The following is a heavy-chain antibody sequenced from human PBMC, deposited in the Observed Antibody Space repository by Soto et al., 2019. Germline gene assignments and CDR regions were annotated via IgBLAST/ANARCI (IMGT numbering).Heavy chain of an antibody. J-gene: IGHJ4*02. CDR1: GGSFSSYA. Sequence: QVQLVQSGAEVKKPGSSVKVSCKASGGSFSSYAISWVRQAPGQGLEWMGGIIPIFGTPRYAQKFQGRVTITADESTSTAYMELSSLISEDTAVYYCATEYRSTSGRFDNWGQGTLVTVSS. D-gene: IGHD6-6*01. V-gene: IGHV1-69*01. CDR2: IIPIFGTP. CDR3: ATEYRSTSGRFDN.